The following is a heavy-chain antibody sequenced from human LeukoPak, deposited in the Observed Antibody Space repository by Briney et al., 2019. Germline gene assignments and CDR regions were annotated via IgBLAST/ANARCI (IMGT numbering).Heavy chain of an antibody. D-gene: IGHD2-8*01. Sequence: GGSLRLSCAASGFTFSSYDMHWVRQATGKGLEWVSAIGVAANTFYSGSVKGRFTISRENAKNSLYLLMNTLRVEDTAVYYYAKAPLGYCRNGVCYLYPWGQGTLVTVSS. CDR2: IGVAANT. V-gene: IGHV3-13*01. CDR1: GFTFSSYD. J-gene: IGHJ4*02. CDR3: AKAPLGYCRNGVCYLYP.